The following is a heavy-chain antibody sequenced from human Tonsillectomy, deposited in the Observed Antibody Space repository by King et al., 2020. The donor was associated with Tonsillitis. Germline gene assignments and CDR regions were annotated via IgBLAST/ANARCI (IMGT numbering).Heavy chain of an antibody. Sequence: QLVQSGPEVKKPGTSVKVSCKASGFTFTSSAVQWVRQARGQRLEWIGWIVVGSGNTNYAQKFQERVTITRDMSTSTAYMELSSLRSEDTAVYYCAAAIIRGEPYYFDYWGQGTLVTVSS. D-gene: IGHD3-10*01. J-gene: IGHJ4*02. CDR1: GFTFTSSA. V-gene: IGHV1-58*01. CDR2: IVVGSGNT. CDR3: AAAIIRGEPYYFDY.